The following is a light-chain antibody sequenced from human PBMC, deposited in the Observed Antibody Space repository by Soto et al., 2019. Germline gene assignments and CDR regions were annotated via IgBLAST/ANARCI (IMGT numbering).Light chain of an antibody. V-gene: IGLV2-23*02. CDR3: CADAGRSTYV. CDR1: SSDVGSYNF. CDR2: EVS. Sequence: LTQPASVSGSPGQSITLSCTRTSSDVGSYNFVSWYQQHPGKVPKVMIYEVSKRPSGVSDRFSGSKSGNTASLTISGLQAEDEADYYCCADAGRSTYVFGTGTRSPS. J-gene: IGLJ1*01.